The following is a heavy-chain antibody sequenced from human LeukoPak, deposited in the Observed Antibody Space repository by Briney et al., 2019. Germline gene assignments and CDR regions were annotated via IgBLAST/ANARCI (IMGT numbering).Heavy chain of an antibody. CDR2: ISSSSSYI. CDR3: ARASIAVAGTFEYYFDY. J-gene: IGHJ4*02. Sequence: GGSLRLSCAASGFTFSSYSMNWVRQAPGKGLEWVSSISSSSSYIYYADSVKGRFTISRDNAKNSLYLQMNSLRAEDTAVYHCARASIAVAGTFEYYFDYWGQGTLVTVSS. D-gene: IGHD6-19*01. V-gene: IGHV3-21*01. CDR1: GFTFSSYS.